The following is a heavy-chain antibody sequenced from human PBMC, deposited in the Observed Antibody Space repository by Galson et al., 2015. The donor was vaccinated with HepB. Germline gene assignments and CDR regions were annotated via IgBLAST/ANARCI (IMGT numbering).Heavy chain of an antibody. CDR1: GFTFSRYG. CDR2: IWYDGSKK. D-gene: IGHD3-10*01. CDR3: ARDLGAGKYFDH. Sequence: SLRLSCAASGFTFSRYGMHWVRQAPGKGLEWVAVIWYDGSKKDYAGSVKGRFTISRDNSKNTLFLQMDSLRGEDTAVYYCARDLGAGKYFDHWGQGILVTVSS. J-gene: IGHJ4*02. V-gene: IGHV3-33*01.